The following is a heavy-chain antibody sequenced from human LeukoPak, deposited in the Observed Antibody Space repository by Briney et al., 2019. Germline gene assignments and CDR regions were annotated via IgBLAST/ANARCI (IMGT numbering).Heavy chain of an antibody. CDR1: GGSISSYY. D-gene: IGHD2-8*01. J-gene: IGHJ4*02. Sequence: PSETLSLTCTVSGGSISSYYWSWIRQPPGKGLEWIGSIYYSGSTYYNPSLKSRVTISVDTSKNQFSLKLSSVTAADTAVYYCARHLILYFDYWGQGTLVTVSS. CDR2: IYYSGST. CDR3: ARHLILYFDY. V-gene: IGHV4-59*05.